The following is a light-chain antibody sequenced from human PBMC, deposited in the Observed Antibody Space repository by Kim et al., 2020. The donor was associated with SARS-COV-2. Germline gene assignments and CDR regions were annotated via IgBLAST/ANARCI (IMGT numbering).Light chain of an antibody. V-gene: IGLV1-44*01. J-gene: IGLJ3*02. Sequence: GQRVTIFCSGCSDNIGSNNVYWYQQFPGAAPKLLISNNSQRPSGVPDRFSGSKSGTSASLAISGLHSDDEADYYCATWDDSLNGWVFGGGTKLTVL. CDR2: NNS. CDR1: SDNIGSNN. CDR3: ATWDDSLNGWV.